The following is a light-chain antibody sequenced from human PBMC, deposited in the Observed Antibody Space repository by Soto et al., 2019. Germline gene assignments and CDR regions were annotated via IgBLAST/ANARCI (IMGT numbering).Light chain of an antibody. CDR1: QIVSSGY. J-gene: IGKJ5*01. Sequence: EILLTQSPGTLSLSPGERATPSCRASQIVSSGYLAWYQQKPGQAPSLLIYGASSRPTGIPDRFSGTRFETDFTLTISRLEPEDFAVYYCQQYDNSPITFGQGTRLEIK. CDR3: QQYDNSPIT. CDR2: GAS. V-gene: IGKV3-20*01.